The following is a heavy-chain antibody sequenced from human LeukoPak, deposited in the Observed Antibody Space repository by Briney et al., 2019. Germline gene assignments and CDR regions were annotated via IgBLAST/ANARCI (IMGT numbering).Heavy chain of an antibody. V-gene: IGHV3-23*01. CDR2: ISGSGDYT. Sequence: GGSLRLSCAASGFTFTTYAMNWVRQAPGKGLEWVSGISGSGDYTYYADSVKGRFTISRDNSKNTLYLQMNSLRAEDTAVYYCARDRIRYLGLPFDYWGQGTLVTVSS. D-gene: IGHD1-1*01. CDR1: GFTFTTYA. CDR3: ARDRIRYLGLPFDY. J-gene: IGHJ4*02.